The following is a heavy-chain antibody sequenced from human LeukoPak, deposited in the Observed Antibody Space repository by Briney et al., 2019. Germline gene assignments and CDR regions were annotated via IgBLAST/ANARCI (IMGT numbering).Heavy chain of an antibody. V-gene: IGHV3-23*01. D-gene: IGHD2-15*01. Sequence: GGSLRLSCAASGFTFSSYAMSWVRQAPGKGLEWVSAISGSGGSTYYADSVKGRFTISRDNSKNTLYLQMNSLRAEDTAVYYCAKTTVSGGPAYNWFDPWGQGTLVTVSS. CDR3: AKTTVSGGPAYNWFDP. CDR2: ISGSGGST. CDR1: GFTFSSYA. J-gene: IGHJ5*02.